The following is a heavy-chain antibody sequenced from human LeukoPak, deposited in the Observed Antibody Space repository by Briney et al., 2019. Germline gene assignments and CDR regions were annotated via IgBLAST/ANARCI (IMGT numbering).Heavy chain of an antibody. V-gene: IGHV4-4*07. J-gene: IGHJ4*02. D-gene: IGHD2-2*01. CDR2: IYTSGST. CDR1: GGSISSYY. CDR3: ARDYCSSTSCYLYFDY. Sequence: KPSETLSLTCTVSGGSISSYYWSWIRQPAGKGLEWIGRIYTSGSTNYNPSLKSRVTMSVDTSKNQFSLKLSSVTAADTAVYYCARDYCSSTSCYLYFDYWGQGTLVTVSS.